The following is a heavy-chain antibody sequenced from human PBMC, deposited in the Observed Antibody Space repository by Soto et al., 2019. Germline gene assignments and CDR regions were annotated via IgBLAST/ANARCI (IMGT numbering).Heavy chain of an antibody. CDR2: IYHSGTF. Sequence: QVRLQESGPGLVEPSGTLSLTCAVSGDSVSSSSCWSWVRQAPGKGLEWIGEIYHSGTFNYNPYRASRVSVSVDKSRNQLSLNLKAVTAADTAVYYCVRSVPAATWQYSGMDVWGQGTTVTVSS. J-gene: IGHJ6*02. CDR3: VRSVPAATWQYSGMDV. CDR1: GDSVSSSSC. D-gene: IGHD2-2*01. V-gene: IGHV4-4*02.